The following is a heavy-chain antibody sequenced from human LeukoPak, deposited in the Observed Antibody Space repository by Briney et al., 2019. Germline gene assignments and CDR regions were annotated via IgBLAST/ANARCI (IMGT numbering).Heavy chain of an antibody. D-gene: IGHD1-20*01. V-gene: IGHV1-2*05. Sequence: ASVKVSCKASGYTFIDYCMHWVRQAPGQGLEWMGRINPNSGGTNYAQKFKGRATMNSDTSISTAYMELSRLRSDDTGVYYCASEYNWDDPAYYYYMDVWGKGTTVSV. CDR3: ASEYNWDDPAYYYYMDV. CDR1: GYTFIDYC. J-gene: IGHJ6*03. CDR2: INPNSGGT.